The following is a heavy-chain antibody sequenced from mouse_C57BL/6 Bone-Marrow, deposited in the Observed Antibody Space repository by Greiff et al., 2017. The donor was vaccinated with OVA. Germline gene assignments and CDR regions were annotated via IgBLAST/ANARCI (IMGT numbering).Heavy chain of an antibody. CDR3: ARGFWFAY. D-gene: IGHD1-1*02. CDR2: IYPRDGST. CDR1: GYTFTSYD. J-gene: IGHJ3*01. Sequence: VQVVESGPELVKPGASVKLSCKASGYTFTSYDINWVKQSPGQGLEWIGWIYPRDGSTKYNEKFKGKATLTVDTSSSTAYMELHSLASEDSAVCFCARGFWFAYWGQGTLVTVSA. V-gene: IGHV1-85*01.